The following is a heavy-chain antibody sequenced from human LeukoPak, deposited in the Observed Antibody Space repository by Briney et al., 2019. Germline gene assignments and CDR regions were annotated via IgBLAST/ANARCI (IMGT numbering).Heavy chain of an antibody. CDR1: GGSISSYY. Sequence: PSETLSLTCTVSGGSISSYYWSWLRQPAGKGLEWIGRIYTSGSTNYNPSLKSRVTMSVDTSKNQFSLKLSSVTAADTAVYYCARDRRYDSSGYYSTGYYYYMDVWGKGTTVTVSS. V-gene: IGHV4-4*07. CDR2: IYTSGST. CDR3: ARDRRYDSSGYYSTGYYYYMDV. J-gene: IGHJ6*03. D-gene: IGHD3-22*01.